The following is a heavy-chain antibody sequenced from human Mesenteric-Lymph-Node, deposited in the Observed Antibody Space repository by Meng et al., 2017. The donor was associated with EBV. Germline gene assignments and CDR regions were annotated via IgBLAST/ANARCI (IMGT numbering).Heavy chain of an antibody. J-gene: IGHJ4*02. CDR3: AGGDYVNQFNY. V-gene: IGHV4-30-2*06. CDR2: VHHSGLT. CDR1: GGSVNSGGYS. D-gene: IGHD4-17*01. Sequence: LQLQESGSGLGKPSQTLSLTCPVSGGSVNSGGYSWSWIRQSPEKGLEWIGYVHHSGLTYYNPSLETRVIISLERSKNQFSLKLTSVTAADTAVYYCAGGDYVNQFNYWGQGTLVTVSS.